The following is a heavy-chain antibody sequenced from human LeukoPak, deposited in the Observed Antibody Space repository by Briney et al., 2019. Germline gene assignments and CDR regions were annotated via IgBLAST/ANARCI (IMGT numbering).Heavy chain of an antibody. Sequence: PGGPLRLSCAASGFTFSSYSMNWVRQAPGKGLEWVSSISSSSYIYYADSVKGRFTISRDNAKNSLYLQMNSLRAEDAAVYYCARDSFGYSSSWPNTWYGMDVWGQGTTVTVSS. CDR2: ISSSSYI. V-gene: IGHV3-21*01. J-gene: IGHJ6*02. CDR3: ARDSFGYSSSWPNTWYGMDV. CDR1: GFTFSSYS. D-gene: IGHD6-13*01.